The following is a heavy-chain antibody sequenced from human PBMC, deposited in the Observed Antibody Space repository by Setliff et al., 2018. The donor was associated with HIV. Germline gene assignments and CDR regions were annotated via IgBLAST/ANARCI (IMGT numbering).Heavy chain of an antibody. D-gene: IGHD2-8*02. CDR3: ARLIHTGLLYFDF. J-gene: IGHJ4*02. CDR2: VYASGTT. V-gene: IGHV4-61*05. Sequence: SETLSLTCTVSGGSISSTSYYWNWIRQPPGRGLEWIGYVYASGTTQYNPSAESRVTMSLDTSRDQFSLNLRSVTAADTAVYFCARLIHTGLLYFDFWGLGTLVTVSS. CDR1: GGSISSTSYY.